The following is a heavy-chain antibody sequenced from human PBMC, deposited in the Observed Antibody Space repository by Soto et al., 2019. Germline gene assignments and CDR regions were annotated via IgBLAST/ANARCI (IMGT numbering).Heavy chain of an antibody. CDR3: ARVYMVRGTIIRYFDY. D-gene: IGHD3-10*01. V-gene: IGHV4-4*02. Sequence: QVQLQESGPGLVKPSGTLSLTCAVSGVSISSSNWWRWVRQPPGKGLEWIGKIYHSGSTNYTPSLKRRVTISVDKSKNQFTLKLGSVTAAGTDVYYCARVYMVRGTIIRYFDYWGQVTQVTVSS. J-gene: IGHJ4*02. CDR1: GVSISSSNW. CDR2: IYHSGST.